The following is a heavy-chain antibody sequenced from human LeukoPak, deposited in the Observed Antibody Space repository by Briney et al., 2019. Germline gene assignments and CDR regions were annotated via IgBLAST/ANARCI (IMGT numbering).Heavy chain of an antibody. V-gene: IGHV4-39*07. J-gene: IGHJ4*02. Sequence: PSETLSLTCTVSGGSISSSSYYWGWIRQPPGKRLEWIGSIYYSGSTYYNPSLKSRVTISVDTSKNQFSLKLSSVTAADTAVYYCARGSYSSGWYEYWGQGTLVTVSS. CDR1: GGSISSSSYY. CDR3: ARGSYSSGWYEY. D-gene: IGHD6-19*01. CDR2: IYYSGST.